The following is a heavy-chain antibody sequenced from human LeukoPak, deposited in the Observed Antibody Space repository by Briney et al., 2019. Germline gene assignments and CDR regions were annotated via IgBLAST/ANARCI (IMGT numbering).Heavy chain of an antibody. J-gene: IGHJ4*02. D-gene: IGHD6-13*01. CDR1: GFTFSSYG. Sequence: GRSLRLSCAASGFTFSSYGMHWVRQAPGKGLEWVAVIWNDGSNKYYADSVKGRFTISRDNSKNTLYLQMNSLRAEDTAVYYCASAAAGTYYYFDYWGQGTLVTVSS. CDR2: IWNDGSNK. V-gene: IGHV3-33*01. CDR3: ASAAAGTYYYFDY.